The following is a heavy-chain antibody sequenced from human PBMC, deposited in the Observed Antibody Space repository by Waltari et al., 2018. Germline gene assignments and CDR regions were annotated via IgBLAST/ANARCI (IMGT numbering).Heavy chain of an antibody. D-gene: IGHD5-12*01. CDR2: IKEDGSEE. Sequence: EVKLVDSGGGWVQPGGSLRLSCAASGFMFSTNWMSWVRQAPGKGLEWVANIKEDGSEEYYVDSVKGRFTNSRDNAKTSLYLQMNSLRVEDTAVYYCARDGDGYPDWGQGSLVIVSS. V-gene: IGHV3-7*01. CDR3: ARDGDGYPD. J-gene: IGHJ4*02. CDR1: GFMFSTNW.